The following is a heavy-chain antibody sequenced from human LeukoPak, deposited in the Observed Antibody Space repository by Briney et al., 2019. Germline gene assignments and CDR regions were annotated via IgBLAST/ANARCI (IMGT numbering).Heavy chain of an antibody. Sequence: AGGSLRLSCAASGFTVSSNYMSWVRQAPGKGLEWVSVIYSGGSTYYADSVKGRFTISRDNSENTLYLQMNSLRAEDTAVYYCARRSGDYSYFDLWGRGTLVTVSS. CDR3: ARRSGDYSYFDL. CDR2: IYSGGST. J-gene: IGHJ2*01. CDR1: GFTVSSNY. D-gene: IGHD4-17*01. V-gene: IGHV3-66*01.